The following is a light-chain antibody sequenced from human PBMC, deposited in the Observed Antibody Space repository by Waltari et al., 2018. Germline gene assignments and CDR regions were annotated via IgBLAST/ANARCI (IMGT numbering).Light chain of an antibody. J-gene: IGLJ2*01. Sequence: QSVLTQPPSASGTPGQRVTICCSGSSSNIGSNTVNWYQQLPGTAPKLRIYSNNQRPSGVPDRFSGSKSGTSASLAISGLQSEDEADYYCAAWDDSLNGVVFGGGTKLTVL. V-gene: IGLV1-44*01. CDR3: AAWDDSLNGVV. CDR2: SNN. CDR1: SSNIGSNT.